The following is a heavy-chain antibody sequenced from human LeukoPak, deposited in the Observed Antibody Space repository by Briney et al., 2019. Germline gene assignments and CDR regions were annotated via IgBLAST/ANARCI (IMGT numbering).Heavy chain of an antibody. CDR3: ARVGAYWVYYFDY. J-gene: IGHJ4*02. Sequence: SETLSLTCTVSGGSISSSSYYWGWIRQPPGKGLEWIGSIYYSGSTYYNPSLKSRVTISVDTSKNQFSLKLSSVTAADTAVYYCARVGAYWVYYFDYWGQGTLVTVSS. CDR1: GGSISSSSYY. CDR2: IYYSGST. D-gene: IGHD2-21*01. V-gene: IGHV4-39*01.